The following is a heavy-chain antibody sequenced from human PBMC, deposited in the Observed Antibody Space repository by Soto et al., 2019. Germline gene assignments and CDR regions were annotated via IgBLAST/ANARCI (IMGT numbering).Heavy chain of an antibody. V-gene: IGHV3-23*01. D-gene: IGHD2-2*01. Sequence: HPGGSLRLSCAASGFTFSSYAMSWVRQAPGKGLEWVSAISGSGGSTYCADSVKGRFTTSRDNSKNALYLQMNSLRAEDTAVYYCAKTTHCSSTTCYGGVEYWGQGTLVTVSS. J-gene: IGHJ4*02. CDR3: AKTTHCSSTTCYGGVEY. CDR2: ISGSGGST. CDR1: GFTFSSYA.